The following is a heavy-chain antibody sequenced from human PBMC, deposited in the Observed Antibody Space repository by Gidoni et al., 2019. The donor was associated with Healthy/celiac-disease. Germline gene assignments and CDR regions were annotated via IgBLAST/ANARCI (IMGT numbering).Heavy chain of an antibody. J-gene: IGHJ4*02. V-gene: IGHV3-9*01. CDR3: AKSMITFGGVQMGFDY. CDR1: GFTFDDYA. CDR2: IRWNSGSI. Sequence: EVQLVESGGGLVQPGRSLRLSCAASGFTFDDYAMHWVRQAPGKGLEWVSGIRWNSGSIGYADSVKGRFTISRDNAKNSLYLQMNSLRAEDTALYYCAKSMITFGGVQMGFDYWGQGTLVTVSS. D-gene: IGHD3-16*01.